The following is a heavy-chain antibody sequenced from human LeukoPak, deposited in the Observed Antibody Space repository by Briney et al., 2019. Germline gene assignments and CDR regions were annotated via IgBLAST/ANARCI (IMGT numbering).Heavy chain of an antibody. Sequence: SETLSLTCTISGGSISSSGYYWGWIRQPPGQGLEWLASIYYSGSTYYNLSLKSRVTISVDTSKNQLYLKLSSLTAAEKAVYYCARHEYSGSYYGLSWFDPWGQGTLVAVSS. D-gene: IGHD1-26*01. CDR3: ARHEYSGSYYGLSWFDP. V-gene: IGHV4-39*01. J-gene: IGHJ5*02. CDR1: GGSISSSGYY. CDR2: IYYSGST.